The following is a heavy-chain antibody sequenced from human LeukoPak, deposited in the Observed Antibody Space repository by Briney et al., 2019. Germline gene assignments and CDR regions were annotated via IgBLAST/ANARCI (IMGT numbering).Heavy chain of an antibody. V-gene: IGHV3-23*01. CDR2: ISGSGGST. Sequence: GGSLRLSCAASGFTFSSYAMSWVRQAPGKGLEWIPAISGSGGSTYYADSVKGRFTISRDNSKNTLYLQMASLRAEDTAVYYCARDYYYDSSGYNSHDAFDIWGQGTMVTVSS. D-gene: IGHD3-22*01. CDR3: ARDYYYDSSGYNSHDAFDI. J-gene: IGHJ3*02. CDR1: GFTFSSYA.